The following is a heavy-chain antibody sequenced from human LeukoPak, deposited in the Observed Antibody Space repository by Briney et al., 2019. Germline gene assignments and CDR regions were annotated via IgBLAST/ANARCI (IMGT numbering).Heavy chain of an antibody. V-gene: IGHV3-30*18. J-gene: IGHJ4*02. CDR1: GFAFSSYG. Sequence: SGRSLRLSCAASGFAFSSYGMHWVRQAPGKGLEWVAVISYDGSNKYYADSVKGRFTISRDNSKNTLYLQMDSLRAEDTAVYYCAKYYDSSGWRGVFDYWGQGTLVTVSS. D-gene: IGHD3-22*01. CDR2: ISYDGSNK. CDR3: AKYYDSSGWRGVFDY.